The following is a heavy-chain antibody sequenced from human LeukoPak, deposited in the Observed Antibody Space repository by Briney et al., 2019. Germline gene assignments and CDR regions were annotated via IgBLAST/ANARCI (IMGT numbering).Heavy chain of an antibody. CDR1: GFTVSSNY. J-gene: IGHJ2*01. V-gene: IGHV3-15*01. Sequence: GGSLRLSCAASGFTVSSNYMTWVRQAPGKGLEWVGRIKSKADGGTTDYGTPVKGRFTISRDDSNYTLYLQMNSLKTEDTAVYYCTTDLRVTTYWYFDLWGRSTLVTVSS. CDR3: TTDLRVTTYWYFDL. D-gene: IGHD4-17*01. CDR2: IKSKADGGTT.